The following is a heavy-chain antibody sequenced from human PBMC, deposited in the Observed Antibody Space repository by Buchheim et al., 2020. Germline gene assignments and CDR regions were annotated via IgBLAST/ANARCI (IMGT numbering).Heavy chain of an antibody. V-gene: IGHV3-48*03. CDR3: ARELHIVDPTSYYYYYYMDV. D-gene: IGHD5-12*01. CDR2: ISSSGSTI. CDR1: GFTFSSYE. Sequence: EVQLVESGGGLVQPGGSLRLSCAASGFTFSSYEMNWVRQAPGKGLEWVSYISSSGSTIYYADSVKGRFTISSDNAKNSLYLQMNSLRAEDTAVYYCARELHIVDPTSYYYYYYMDVWGKGTT. J-gene: IGHJ6*03.